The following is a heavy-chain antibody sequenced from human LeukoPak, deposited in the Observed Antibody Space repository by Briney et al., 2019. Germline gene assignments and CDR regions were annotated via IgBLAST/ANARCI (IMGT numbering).Heavy chain of an antibody. J-gene: IGHJ6*02. CDR1: GFTFSSYN. Sequence: QAGGSLRLSCAASGFTFSSYNMNWVRQAPGKGLQWVAVISYDGGDKYYANSVKGRFTISRDNSKNTLYLQMNSLRPDDTAVYYCARVRVRAVIITYYYYGMDVWGQGTTVTVSS. V-gene: IGHV3-30*03. CDR2: ISYDGGDK. D-gene: IGHD3-10*01. CDR3: ARVRVRAVIITYYYYGMDV.